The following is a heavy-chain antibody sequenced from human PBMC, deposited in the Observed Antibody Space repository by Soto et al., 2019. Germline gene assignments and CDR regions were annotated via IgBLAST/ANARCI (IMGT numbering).Heavy chain of an antibody. CDR3: ARPLTFGGVIVMNDAFDI. J-gene: IGHJ3*02. CDR2: ISSSSSTI. V-gene: IGHV3-48*01. D-gene: IGHD3-16*02. Sequence: GGSLRLSCAASGFTFSSYSMNWVRQAPGKGLEWVSYISSSSSTIYYADSVKGRFTISRDNAKNSLYLQMNSLRAEDTAVYYCARPLTFGGVIVMNDAFDIWGQGTMVTVSS. CDR1: GFTFSSYS.